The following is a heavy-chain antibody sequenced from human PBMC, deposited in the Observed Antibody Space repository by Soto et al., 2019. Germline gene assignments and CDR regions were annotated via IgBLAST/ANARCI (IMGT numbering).Heavy chain of an antibody. D-gene: IGHD3-22*01. CDR1: GASISTYH. CDR3: ARLHHFFDTSGYPAFGIMDV. J-gene: IGHJ6*02. CDR2: ISDSGTT. V-gene: IGHV4-59*01. Sequence: QVQLQESGPGLVKPSETLSLTCSVSGASISTYHWSWIRQPPGKGLEWIGYISDSGTTNYNPSVKRRVTISVDTSKNQISLRLSPGTAADTAVYYCARLHHFFDTSGYPAFGIMDVWGQGTTVTVSS.